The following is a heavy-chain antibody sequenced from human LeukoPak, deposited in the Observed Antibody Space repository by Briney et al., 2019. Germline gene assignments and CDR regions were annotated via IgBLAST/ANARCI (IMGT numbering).Heavy chain of an antibody. J-gene: IGHJ4*02. Sequence: LSGGSLRLSCAASGFTVSSNYMSWVRQAPGKGLEWVSVIYSGGSTYYADSVKGRFTISRDNSKNTLYLQMNSLKTEDTAVYYCARAERLGPFDYWGQGTLVTVSS. CDR2: IYSGGST. CDR1: GFTVSSNY. D-gene: IGHD1-14*01. CDR3: ARAERLGPFDY. V-gene: IGHV3-66*01.